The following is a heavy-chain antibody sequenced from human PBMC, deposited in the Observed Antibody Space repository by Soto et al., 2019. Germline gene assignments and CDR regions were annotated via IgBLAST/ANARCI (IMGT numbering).Heavy chain of an antibody. CDR1: GGSFSGYY. CDR3: ARGTPMDV. V-gene: IGHV4-34*01. Sequence: SETLSLTCAVYGGSFSGYYWSWIRQPPGKGLEWIGEINHSGSTNYNPSLKSRVTISVDTSKNQFSLKLSSVTAADTAVYYCARGTPMDVWGKGTTVTVSS. J-gene: IGHJ6*03. CDR2: INHSGST.